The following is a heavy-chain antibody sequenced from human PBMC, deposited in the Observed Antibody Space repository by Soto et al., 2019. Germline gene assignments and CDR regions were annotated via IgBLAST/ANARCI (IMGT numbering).Heavy chain of an antibody. CDR3: ARGPRGSCDY. D-gene: IGHD5-12*01. Sequence: PVGSLRLSCAASGFTVSSNYMSWVRQAPGKGLEWVSVIYGGGSTYYADSVKGRFTISRDNSKNTLYLQMNSLRSEDTAVYYCARGPRGSCDYWGQGTLVTVSS. V-gene: IGHV3-53*01. J-gene: IGHJ4*02. CDR1: GFTVSSNY. CDR2: IYGGGST.